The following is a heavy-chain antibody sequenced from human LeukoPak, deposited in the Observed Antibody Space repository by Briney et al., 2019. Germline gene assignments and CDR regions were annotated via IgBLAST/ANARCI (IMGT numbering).Heavy chain of an antibody. CDR1: GGTFSSYA. D-gene: IGHD3-10*01. V-gene: IGHV1-69*05. Sequence: SVKVSCKASGGTFSSYAISWVRLAPGQGLEWMGRIIPIFGTANYAQKFQGRVTITTDESTSTAYMELRSLRSDDTAVYYCAREYYYGSGSYVDWGQGTLVTVSS. CDR2: IIPIFGTA. CDR3: AREYYYGSGSYVD. J-gene: IGHJ4*02.